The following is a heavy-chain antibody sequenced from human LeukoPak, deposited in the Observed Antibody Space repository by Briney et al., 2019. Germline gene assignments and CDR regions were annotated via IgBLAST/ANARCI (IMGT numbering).Heavy chain of an antibody. CDR1: GFTVSSTY. CDR3: ARDQTGDSGDY. J-gene: IGHJ4*02. Sequence: PGGSLRLSCAASGFTVSSTYMSWVRQAPGKGLEWVSVIYSGGSTYYAGSVKGRFTLSSDNSKNTLYLQMNSLRAEDTAVYYCARDQTGDSGDYWGQGTLVTVSS. CDR2: IYSGGST. D-gene: IGHD7-27*01. V-gene: IGHV3-66*01.